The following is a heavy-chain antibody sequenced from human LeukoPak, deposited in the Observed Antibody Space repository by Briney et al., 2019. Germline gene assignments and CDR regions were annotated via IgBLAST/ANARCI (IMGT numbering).Heavy chain of an antibody. CDR3: ARQRFTMLGDPDAFDI. D-gene: IGHD3-22*01. CDR2: IYYSGST. CDR1: GGSISSYY. V-gene: IGHV4-39*07. J-gene: IGHJ3*02. Sequence: SETLSLTCTVSGGSISSYYWSWIRQPPGKGLEWIGSIYYSGSTYYNPSLKSRVTISVDTSKNQFSLKLSSVTAADTAVYYCARQRFTMLGDPDAFDIWGQGTMVTVSS.